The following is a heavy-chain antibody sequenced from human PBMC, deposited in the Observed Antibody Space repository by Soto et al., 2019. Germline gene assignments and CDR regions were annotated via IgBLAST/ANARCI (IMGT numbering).Heavy chain of an antibody. CDR3: ARESEDITSNVDF. CDR1: GFTFTRYS. Sequence: EVHLVESGGGLVKPGVSLRLSCAASGFTFTRYSMNWVRQAPGKGLEVVSSISSTTNYIYYGDSMKGRFTISRDNAKNSLYLEINRLRAEDTAVYYCARESEDITSNVDFWGQGTLVTVSS. V-gene: IGHV3-21*06. CDR2: ISSTTNYI. J-gene: IGHJ4*02. D-gene: IGHD1-1*01.